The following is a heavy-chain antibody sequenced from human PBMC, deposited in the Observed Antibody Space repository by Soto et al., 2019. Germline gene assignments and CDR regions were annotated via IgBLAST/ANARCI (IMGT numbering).Heavy chain of an antibody. J-gene: IGHJ5*02. Sequence: SETLSFTCAVYGGSFSGHSWTWIRQSPGKGLEWIGDINHSGRVNCSPSLKSRVTISLDTSKNQFSLTLSAVTAADTAMYYCSTRAYDTNGYYRFDPWGQGTLVTVSS. CDR3: STRAYDTNGYYRFDP. V-gene: IGHV4-34*01. CDR1: GGSFSGHS. D-gene: IGHD3-22*01. CDR2: INHSGRV.